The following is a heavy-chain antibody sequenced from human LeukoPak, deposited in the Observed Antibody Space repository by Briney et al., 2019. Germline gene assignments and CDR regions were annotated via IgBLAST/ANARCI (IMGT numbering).Heavy chain of an antibody. CDR3: ARVPLYCSSTSCSDR. J-gene: IGHJ4*02. CDR2: VWYDGSDK. D-gene: IGHD2-2*01. Sequence: GGSLRLSCEASGFTFSNYDMHWVRQAPGKGLEWLAIVWYDGSDKYYADSVKGRFTVSRDNSKNTLYLQMNSLRADNTAVYYCARVPLYCSSTSCSDRWGQGTLVTVSS. CDR1: GFTFSNYD. V-gene: IGHV3-33*01.